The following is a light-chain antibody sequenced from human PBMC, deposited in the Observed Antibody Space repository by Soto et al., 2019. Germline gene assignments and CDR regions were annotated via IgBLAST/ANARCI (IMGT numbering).Light chain of an antibody. CDR3: QQYYNPPLI. Sequence: DIVMTQSPDSLAVSLGERATINCKSSQSVLYSPNNKNYLAWYQQKPGQPPKLLIYWASTRESGVPDRFSGSGSGTDFTLTISRQQAEDGAVYFCQQYYNPPLIFGQGSKVEIK. J-gene: IGKJ1*01. V-gene: IGKV4-1*01. CDR2: WAS. CDR1: QSVLYSPNNKNY.